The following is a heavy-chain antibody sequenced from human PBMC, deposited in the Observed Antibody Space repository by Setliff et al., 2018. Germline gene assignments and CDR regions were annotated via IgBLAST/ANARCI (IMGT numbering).Heavy chain of an antibody. CDR1: GGSISSYY. V-gene: IGHV4-59*01. Sequence: SETLSLTCTVSGGSISSYYWSWIRQPPGKRLEWIGYIYYSGSTNYNPSIESRVTISVDTSKNQFSLRLNSATAADTAVYYCARLRGAFDYWGQGTLVTVSS. J-gene: IGHJ4*02. CDR3: ARLRGAFDY. CDR2: IYYSGST. D-gene: IGHD3-16*01.